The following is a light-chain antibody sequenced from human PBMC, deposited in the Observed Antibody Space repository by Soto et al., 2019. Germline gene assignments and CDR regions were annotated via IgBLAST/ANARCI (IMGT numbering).Light chain of an antibody. CDR3: CSYVGATTYV. Sequence: QSVLTQPASVSGSPGQSITISRTGTSSTVGGFNVVSWYRQHPGKAPKVIIYEGIKRPSGVSNRFSGSNSGSTASLTISGLQDEEEADYYCCSYVGATTYVFGTGTKVTVL. CDR1: SSTVGGFNV. V-gene: IGLV2-23*01. J-gene: IGLJ1*01. CDR2: EGI.